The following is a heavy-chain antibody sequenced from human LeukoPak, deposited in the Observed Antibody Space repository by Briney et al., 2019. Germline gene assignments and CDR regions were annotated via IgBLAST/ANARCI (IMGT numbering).Heavy chain of an antibody. D-gene: IGHD3-10*01. CDR1: GGSISSGSYY. CDR2: IYTSGST. Sequence: SQTLSLTCTVSGGSISSGSYYWSWIRQPAGKGLEWIGRIYTSGSTNYNPSLKSRVTISVDTSKNQFSLKLSSVTAADTAVYYGARAGQAYYFDYWGQGTLVTVSS. J-gene: IGHJ4*02. V-gene: IGHV4-61*02. CDR3: ARAGQAYYFDY.